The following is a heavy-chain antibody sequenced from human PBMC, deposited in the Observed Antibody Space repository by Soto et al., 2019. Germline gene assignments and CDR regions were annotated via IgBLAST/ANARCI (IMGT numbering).Heavy chain of an antibody. D-gene: IGHD1-7*01. Sequence: PGGSLRLSCAASGFTVSSNYMSWVRQAPGKGLEWVSVIYSGGSTYYADSVKGRFTISRDNSKNTLYLQMNSLRAEDTAVYYCARDHGTGTTEGFYYYYGMDVWGQGTTATVSS. CDR1: GFTVSSNY. J-gene: IGHJ6*02. CDR2: IYSGGST. V-gene: IGHV3-53*01. CDR3: ARDHGTGTTEGFYYYYGMDV.